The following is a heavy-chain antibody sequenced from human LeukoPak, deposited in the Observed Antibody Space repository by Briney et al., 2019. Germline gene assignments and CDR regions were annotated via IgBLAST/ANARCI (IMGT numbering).Heavy chain of an antibody. CDR1: GFSFSSFS. Sequence: GGSLRLSCAASGFSFSSFSMKWVRQAPGKGLEWVSSISSSSIYTYYSDSVKGRFTISRDNAKNSLYLQMNSLRAEDTAVYYCAREVGPGDYWGQGTLVTVSS. CDR2: ISSSSIYT. CDR3: AREVGPGDY. V-gene: IGHV3-21*01. J-gene: IGHJ4*02.